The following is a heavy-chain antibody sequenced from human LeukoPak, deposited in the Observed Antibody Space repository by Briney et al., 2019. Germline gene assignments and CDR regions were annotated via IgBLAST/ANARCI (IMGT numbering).Heavy chain of an antibody. CDR3: ARRGMSTVMAFFY. Sequence: ASVKVSCKASGYTFIDSYIHWGRPAPGQGPEWMGWINPNSGDTNTAQELQGRVTMSRDTSISTAYMELSSLRFDDTAMYYCARRGMSTVMAFFYWGQETLVTVSS. V-gene: IGHV1-2*02. CDR1: GYTFIDSY. D-gene: IGHD2-8*01. CDR2: INPNSGDT. J-gene: IGHJ4*02.